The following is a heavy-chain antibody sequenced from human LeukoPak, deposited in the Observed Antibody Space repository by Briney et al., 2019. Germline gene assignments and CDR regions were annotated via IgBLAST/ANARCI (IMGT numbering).Heavy chain of an antibody. CDR2: IYTSGST. CDR1: GGSISSGSYY. CDR3: ARESGPTYYDILTGDYYYMDV. J-gene: IGHJ6*03. D-gene: IGHD3-9*01. Sequence: SETLSLTCTVSGGSISSGSYYWSWIRQPAGKGLEWIGRIYTSGSTNYNPSLKSRVTISVDTSKNQFSLKLSSVTAADTAVYYCARESGPTYYDILTGDYYYMDVWGKGTTVTVSS. V-gene: IGHV4-61*02.